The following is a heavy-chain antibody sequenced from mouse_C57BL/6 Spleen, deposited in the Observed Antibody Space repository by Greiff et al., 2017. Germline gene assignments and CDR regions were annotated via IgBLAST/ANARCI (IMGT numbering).Heavy chain of an antibody. CDR3: TTLLPFDY. Sequence: QVQLQQSGAELVRPGASVTLSCKASGYTFTDYEMHWVKQTPVHGLEWIGAIDPETGGTAYNQKFKGKAILTVDKSSSTAYMELRSLTSEDSAVYYCTTLLPFDYWGQGTTLTVSS. CDR2: IDPETGGT. J-gene: IGHJ2*01. V-gene: IGHV1-15*01. D-gene: IGHD1-1*01. CDR1: GYTFTDYE.